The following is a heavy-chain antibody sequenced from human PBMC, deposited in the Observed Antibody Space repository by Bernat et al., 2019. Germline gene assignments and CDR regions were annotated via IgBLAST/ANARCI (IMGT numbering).Heavy chain of an antibody. CDR1: GFTFSSYA. V-gene: IGHV3-23*04. J-gene: IGHJ6*02. CDR2: ISGSGGST. CDR3: AKAGYDSSGYNYYYYGMDV. D-gene: IGHD3-22*01. Sequence: EVQLVESGGGLVQPGGSLRLSCAASGFTFSSYAMSWVRQAPGKGLEWVSAISGSGGSTYYADAVKGRFTISRDNSKNTLYLQMNSLRAEDTAVYYCAKAGYDSSGYNYYYYGMDVWGRGTTVTVSS.